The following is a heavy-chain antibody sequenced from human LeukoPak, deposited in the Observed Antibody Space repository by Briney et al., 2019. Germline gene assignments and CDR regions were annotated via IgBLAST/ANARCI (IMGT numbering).Heavy chain of an antibody. CDR1: GFTFSTYW. CDR2: IKRDGSEK. CDR3: ARDVGIVGAVDALDI. J-gene: IGHJ3*02. D-gene: IGHD1-26*01. Sequence: GGSLRLSCAASGFTFSTYWMSWVRQAPGKGLEWVANIKRDGSEKYYVDSVKGRFTFSRDNAKNSLSLQMNSLRAEDTAVYYCARDVGIVGAVDALDIWGQGTMVTGSS. V-gene: IGHV3-7*04.